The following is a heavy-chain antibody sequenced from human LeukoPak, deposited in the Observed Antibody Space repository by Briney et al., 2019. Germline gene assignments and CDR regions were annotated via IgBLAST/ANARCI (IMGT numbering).Heavy chain of an antibody. D-gene: IGHD1-14*01. J-gene: IGHJ4*02. Sequence: GASVTVSCKASGYTFTGYYMHWVRQAPGQGLEWMGWINPNSGGTNYAQKFQGRVTMTRDTSISTAYMELSRLRSDDTAVYYCARFLWRAGGFDYWGQGTLVTVSS. CDR2: INPNSGGT. V-gene: IGHV1-2*02. CDR3: ARFLWRAGGFDY. CDR1: GYTFTGYY.